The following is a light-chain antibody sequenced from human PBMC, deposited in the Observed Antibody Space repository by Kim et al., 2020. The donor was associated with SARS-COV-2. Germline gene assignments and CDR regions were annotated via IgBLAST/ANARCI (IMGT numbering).Light chain of an antibody. CDR3: QSYDSSNQV. Sequence: GKTVTISCTRSSGSIASNYVQWYQQRPGSSPTTVIYEDKQRPSGVPDRFSGSIDSSSNSASLTISGLKTKDEADYYCQSYDSSNQVFGGGTQLTVL. J-gene: IGLJ3*02. CDR2: EDK. V-gene: IGLV6-57*01. CDR1: SGSIASNY.